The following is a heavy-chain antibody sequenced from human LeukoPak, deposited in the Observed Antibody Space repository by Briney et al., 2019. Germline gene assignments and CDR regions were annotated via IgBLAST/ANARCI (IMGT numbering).Heavy chain of an antibody. J-gene: IGHJ5*02. D-gene: IGHD3-10*01. CDR2: ISAYNGNT. CDR1: GYTFTSYG. Sequence: GASVKVSCKASGYTFTSYGISWVRQAPGQGLEWMGWISAYNGNTNYAQKLQGRVTMTTDTSTSTAYMELSSLRSDDTAVYYCARVSQGHSVRGVISDWFDPWGQGTLVTVSS. V-gene: IGHV1-18*01. CDR3: ARVSQGHSVRGVISDWFDP.